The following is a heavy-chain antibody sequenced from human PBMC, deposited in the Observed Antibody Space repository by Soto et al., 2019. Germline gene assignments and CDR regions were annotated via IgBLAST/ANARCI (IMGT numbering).Heavy chain of an antibody. CDR1: GYSCTIYW. D-gene: IGHD6-19*01. J-gene: IGHJ3*02. CDR3: ARQWLVNAFDI. CDR2: IYPGDSDT. Sequence: GESLKISCNGSGYSCTIYWIGWVRQMPGKGLEWMGIIYPGDSDTRYSPSFQGQVTISADKSISTAYLQWSSLKASDTAMYYCARQWLVNAFDIWGQGTMVTVSS. V-gene: IGHV5-51*01.